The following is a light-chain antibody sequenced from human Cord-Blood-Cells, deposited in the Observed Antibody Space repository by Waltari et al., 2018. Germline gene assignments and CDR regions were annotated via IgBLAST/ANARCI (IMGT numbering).Light chain of an antibody. CDR2: EVS. Sequence: QSALTQPPSASGSPGQSVTISCTGTSSDVGGYNYVSGDQKHPGKAPKLTIYEVSKRPSGVPDRFSGSKSGNTASLTVSGLQAEDEADYYCSSYAGSNNWVFGGGTKLTVL. CDR3: SSYAGSNNWV. V-gene: IGLV2-8*01. CDR1: SSDVGGYNY. J-gene: IGLJ3*02.